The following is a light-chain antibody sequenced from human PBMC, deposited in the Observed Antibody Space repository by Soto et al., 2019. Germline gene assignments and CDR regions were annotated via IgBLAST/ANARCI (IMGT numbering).Light chain of an antibody. CDR3: QQYGGSPLT. Sequence: EIVLTQSPGTLSLSPGNTATLSCRASQSVPTNYLAWYRQKPGQAPSLLIYGASRRATGIPDRFSGSGSGTDFTLTIRLEPEDFAVYYCQQYGGSPLTFGGGTKVEI. V-gene: IGKV3-20*01. CDR1: QSVPTNY. CDR2: GAS. J-gene: IGKJ4*01.